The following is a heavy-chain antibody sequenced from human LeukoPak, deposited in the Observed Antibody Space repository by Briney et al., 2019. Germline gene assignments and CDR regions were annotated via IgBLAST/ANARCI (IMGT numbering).Heavy chain of an antibody. D-gene: IGHD3-3*01. V-gene: IGHV5-51*01. CDR3: ARQGITIFGVVNPIDY. J-gene: IGHJ4*02. CDR1: GYTFTNYW. Sequence: GESLKISCKGSGYTFTNYWIGWVRQMPGKGLEWMGIIYPGDSDTRYSPSFQGQVTISADKSISTAYLQWSSLKASDTAMYYCARQGITIFGVVNPIDYWGQGTLVTVSS. CDR2: IYPGDSDT.